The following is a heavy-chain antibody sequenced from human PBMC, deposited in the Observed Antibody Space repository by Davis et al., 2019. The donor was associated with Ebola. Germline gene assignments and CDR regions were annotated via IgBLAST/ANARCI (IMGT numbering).Heavy chain of an antibody. Sequence: KVSCKGSGYSFTSFWIGWVRQMPGKGLEWMGIIYPGDSETRYSPSFQGQVTISVDKSFNTAYLQWSSLKASDTAMYYCAKRAVTAFDSWGQGTPVTVSS. J-gene: IGHJ4*02. CDR2: IYPGDSET. CDR3: AKRAVTAFDS. CDR1: GYSFTSFW. V-gene: IGHV5-51*01. D-gene: IGHD6-19*01.